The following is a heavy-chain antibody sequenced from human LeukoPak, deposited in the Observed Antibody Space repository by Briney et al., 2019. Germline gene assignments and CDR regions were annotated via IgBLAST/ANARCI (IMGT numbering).Heavy chain of an antibody. V-gene: IGHV1-2*02. CDR3: ARVGSYGSGSYYDVDI. CDR1: GYTFTGYY. Sequence: ASVKVSCKASGYTFTGYYMHWVRQAPGQGLEWMGWINPNSGDTNYAQKFQGRVTMTRDTSISTAYRELSRLRSDDTAVYYCARVGSYGSGSYYDVDIWGQGTMVTVSS. D-gene: IGHD3-10*01. J-gene: IGHJ3*02. CDR2: INPNSGDT.